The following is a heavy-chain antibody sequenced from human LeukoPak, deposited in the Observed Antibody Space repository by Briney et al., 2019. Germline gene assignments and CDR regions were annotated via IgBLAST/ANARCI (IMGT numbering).Heavy chain of an antibody. CDR3: AKSGGSSWYGGGVDY. CDR1: GYTFTSYG. D-gene: IGHD6-13*01. CDR2: ISTYNGNT. J-gene: IGHJ4*02. Sequence: ASVKVSCKASGYTFTSYGISWVRQAPGQGLEWLGWISTYNGNTHYAQKLQGRVTMTTDTSTTTAYMELRSLRSDDAAVYYCAKSGGSSWYGGGVDYWGQGTLVTVSS. V-gene: IGHV1-18*01.